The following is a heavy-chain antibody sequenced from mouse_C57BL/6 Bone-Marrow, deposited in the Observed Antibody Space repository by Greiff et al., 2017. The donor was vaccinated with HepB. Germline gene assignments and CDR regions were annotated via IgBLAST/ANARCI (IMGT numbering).Heavy chain of an antibody. Sequence: QVQRQQSGAELVRPGTSVKVSCKASGYAFTNYLIEWVKQRPGQGLEWIGVINPGSGGTNYNEKFKGKATLTADKSSSTAYMQLSSLTSEDSAVYFCARLYYGSSYAMDYWGQGTSVTVSS. CDR1: GYAFTNYL. CDR3: ARLYYGSSYAMDY. V-gene: IGHV1-54*01. D-gene: IGHD1-1*01. J-gene: IGHJ4*01. CDR2: INPGSGGT.